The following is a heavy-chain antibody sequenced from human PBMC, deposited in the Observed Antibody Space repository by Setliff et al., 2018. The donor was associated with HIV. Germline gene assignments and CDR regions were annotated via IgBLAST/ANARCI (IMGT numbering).Heavy chain of an antibody. D-gene: IGHD3-3*01. CDR3: ARGSYLEWLMYDMAV. CDR1: GGSFSDYF. V-gene: IGHV4-59*08. Sequence: SETLSLTCAVYGGSFSDYFWGWIRQPPGKGLEWIGNIFYTGSTYYNPSLKSRVTISLDTSRNQFSLKLISVTAADTAVYYCARGSYLEWLMYDMAVWGQGTTVTVSS. CDR2: IFYTGST. J-gene: IGHJ6*02.